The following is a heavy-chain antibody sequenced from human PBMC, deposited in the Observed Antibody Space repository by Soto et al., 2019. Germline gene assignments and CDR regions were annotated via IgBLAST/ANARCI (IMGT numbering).Heavy chain of an antibody. CDR1: GGSISSSSYY. CDR3: ARHRLIVVVVAATRDENWFDP. V-gene: IGHV4-39*01. J-gene: IGHJ5*02. CDR2: IYYSGST. D-gene: IGHD2-15*01. Sequence: QLQLQESGPGLVKPSETLSLTCTVSGGSISSSSYYWGWIRQPPGKGLEWIGSIYYSGSTYYNPSLKSRVTISVDTSKTQFSLKLSSVTAADTAVYYCARHRLIVVVVAATRDENWFDPWGQGTLVTVSS.